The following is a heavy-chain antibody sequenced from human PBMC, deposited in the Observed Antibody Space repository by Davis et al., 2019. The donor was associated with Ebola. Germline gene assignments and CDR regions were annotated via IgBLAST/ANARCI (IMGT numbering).Heavy chain of an antibody. V-gene: IGHV3-23*01. CDR3: AKDSYTIFGVVVVSSLRYYFYGMDV. Sequence: GESLKISCAASGFTFSSYAMSWVRQAPGKGLEWVSVVSGSGDSTYYADSVKGRFTTSRDNSKNTLYLQMNSLRAEDTAVYYCAKDSYTIFGVVVVSSLRYYFYGMDVWGQGTTVTVSS. CDR2: VSGSGDST. CDR1: GFTFSSYA. J-gene: IGHJ6*02. D-gene: IGHD3-3*01.